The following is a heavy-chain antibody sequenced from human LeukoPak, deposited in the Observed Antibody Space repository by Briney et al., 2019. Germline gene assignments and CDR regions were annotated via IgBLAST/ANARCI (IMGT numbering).Heavy chain of an antibody. CDR2: INPSGGST. V-gene: IGHV1-46*01. CDR1: GYSFTSYW. Sequence: GESLKISCKGSGYSFTSYWIGWVRQAPGQGLEWMGIINPSGGSTSYAQKFQGRVTMTRDTSTSTVYMELSSLRSEDTAVYYCARDLATAALIDPWGQGTLVTVSS. CDR3: ARDLATAALIDP. J-gene: IGHJ5*02. D-gene: IGHD1-26*01.